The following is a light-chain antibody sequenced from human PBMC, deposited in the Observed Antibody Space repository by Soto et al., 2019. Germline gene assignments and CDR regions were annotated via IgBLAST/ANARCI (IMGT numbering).Light chain of an antibody. Sequence: EMLMTQSPATLSVSPGERVSLSCWASQSVTNKLAWYQQRPGQPPRLLLYDASTRATGVPATFSGSGSGTEFTLTISSLQPDDFATYYCQHYNSYSEAFGQGTKVDIK. CDR3: QHYNSYSEA. CDR1: QSVTNK. J-gene: IGKJ1*01. CDR2: DAS. V-gene: IGKV3-15*01.